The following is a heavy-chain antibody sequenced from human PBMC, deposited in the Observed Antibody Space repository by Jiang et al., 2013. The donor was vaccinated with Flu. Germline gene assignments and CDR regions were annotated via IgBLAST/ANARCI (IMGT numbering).Heavy chain of an antibody. CDR1: GFSLSTTGVG. J-gene: IGHJ3*02. D-gene: IGHD3-10*01. Sequence: KPTQTLTLTCTFSGFSLSTTGVGVGWIRQPPGKALQWLALIYWDDDYRYSPSLKTRLTISKDTSKNQVVLTMTNMDPVDTATYYCARIRVHYYGSGLDAFDIWGQGTMVTVSS. CDR2: IYWDDDY. V-gene: IGHV2-5*02. CDR3: ARIRVHYYGSGLDAFDI.